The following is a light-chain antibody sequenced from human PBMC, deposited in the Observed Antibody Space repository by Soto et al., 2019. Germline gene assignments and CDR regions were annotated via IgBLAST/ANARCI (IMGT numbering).Light chain of an antibody. CDR1: QTVSSS. V-gene: IGKV3-20*01. CDR3: HQYGSSPGT. CDR2: GAS. Sequence: EIVLTQSPATLSLSPGERATLSCRASQTVSSSLAWYQQKPGQAPRLLIFGASIRDTGIPDRFSGSGSGTDFTLTISRLEPEDFAVYYCHQYGSSPGTFGQGTKVEIK. J-gene: IGKJ1*01.